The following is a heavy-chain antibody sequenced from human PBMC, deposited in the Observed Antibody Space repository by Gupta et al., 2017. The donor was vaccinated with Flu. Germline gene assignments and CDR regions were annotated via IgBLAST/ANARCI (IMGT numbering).Heavy chain of an antibody. CDR3: ARADPGSSGWYFMVRSYYYYMDV. J-gene: IGHJ6*03. D-gene: IGHD6-19*01. Sequence: ATGQGLEWMGWMNPNSGNTGYAQKCQGRVTMTRNTSISTAYMELSSLRSEDTAVYYCARADPGSSGWYFMVRSYYYYMDVWGKGTTVTVSS. CDR2: MNPNSGNT. V-gene: IGHV1-8*01.